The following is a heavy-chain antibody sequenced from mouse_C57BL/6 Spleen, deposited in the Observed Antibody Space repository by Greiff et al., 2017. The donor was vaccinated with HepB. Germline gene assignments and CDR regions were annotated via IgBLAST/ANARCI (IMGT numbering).Heavy chain of an antibody. J-gene: IGHJ1*03. CDR1: GYSITSGYY. V-gene: IGHV3-6*01. CDR2: ISYDGSN. CDR3: ARDDGDWYFDV. Sequence: EVQLQESGPGLVKPSQSLSLTCSVTGYSITSGYYWNWIRQFPGNKLEWMGYISYDGSNNYNPSLKNRISITRDTSKNQFFLKLNSVTTEDTATYYGARDDGDWYFDVWGTGTTVTVSS.